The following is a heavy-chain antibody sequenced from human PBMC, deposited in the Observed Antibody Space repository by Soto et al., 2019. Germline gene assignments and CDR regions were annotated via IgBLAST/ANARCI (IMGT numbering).Heavy chain of an antibody. CDR3: AVTTAMVINWFDP. D-gene: IGHD5-18*01. V-gene: IGHV1-69*01. Sequence: QVQLVQSGAEVKKPGSSVKVSCKASGGTFSSYAISWVRQAPGQGLEWMGGIIPIFGTANYAQKFQGRVTITADESTSPAYVEVGSLRSEDTAVYYGAVTTAMVINWFDPLGQGTLVTVSS. CDR1: GGTFSSYA. J-gene: IGHJ5*02. CDR2: IIPIFGTA.